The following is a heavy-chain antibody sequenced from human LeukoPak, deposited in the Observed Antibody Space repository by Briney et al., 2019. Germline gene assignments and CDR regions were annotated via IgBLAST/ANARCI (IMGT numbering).Heavy chain of an antibody. V-gene: IGHV3-73*01. Sequence: GGSLRLSCAASGFTFSGSAMHLVRQASGKGLEWVGRIRSKANSYATAYAASVKGRFTISRDDSKNTAYLQMNSLKTEDTAVYYCTRPQYYYDSSGYWVDYWGQGTLVTVSS. CDR2: IRSKANSYAT. J-gene: IGHJ4*02. D-gene: IGHD3-22*01. CDR3: TRPQYYYDSSGYWVDY. CDR1: GFTFSGSA.